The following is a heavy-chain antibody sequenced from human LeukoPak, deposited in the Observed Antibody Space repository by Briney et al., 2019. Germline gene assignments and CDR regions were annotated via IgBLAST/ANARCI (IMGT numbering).Heavy chain of an antibody. CDR1: GLSFRSKW. J-gene: IGHJ5*02. V-gene: IGHV3-7*01. CDR2: INQDGTEK. CDR3: ARVARYCSGGTCSWFDP. Sequence: GGSLRLSCAASGLSFRSKWMSWVRQAPGKGLVWVANINQDGTEKYYVDSLKGRFTISRDNAKNSLYLQMNSLRADDTAVYYCARVARYCSGGTCSWFDPWGQGTLVTVSS. D-gene: IGHD2-15*01.